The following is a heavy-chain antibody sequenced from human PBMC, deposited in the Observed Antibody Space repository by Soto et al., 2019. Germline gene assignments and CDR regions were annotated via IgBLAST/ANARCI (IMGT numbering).Heavy chain of an antibody. CDR1: GFTFSSYA. J-gene: IGHJ4*02. Sequence: EVQLLESGGGLVQPGGSLRLSCAASGFTFSSYAMRWVRQAPGKGLEWVSAVSRSGGSTYYADSVKGRFTISRNKTQNTLYRQMNSLTAEDTAVSYCARRATGTYFDYWGQGTLVTVSS. CDR3: ARRATGTYFDY. D-gene: IGHD6-13*01. CDR2: VSRSGGST. V-gene: IGHV3-23*01.